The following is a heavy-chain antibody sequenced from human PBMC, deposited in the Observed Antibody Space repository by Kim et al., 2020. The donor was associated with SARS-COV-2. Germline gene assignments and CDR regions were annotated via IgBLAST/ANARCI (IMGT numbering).Heavy chain of an antibody. V-gene: IGHV3-66*01. D-gene: IGHD3-16*02. J-gene: IGHJ4*02. CDR3: ARGDDYVWGSYRLDD. Sequence: GGSLRLSCAASGLSVSKSYISWVRQVPGKGLEWVSVIYSGGSKYYADSVKGRFSISRDNSENTLYLQMNSLRVEDTAVYYCARGDDYVWGSYRLDDWGQGILLTVS. CDR1: GLSVSKSY. CDR2: IYSGGSK.